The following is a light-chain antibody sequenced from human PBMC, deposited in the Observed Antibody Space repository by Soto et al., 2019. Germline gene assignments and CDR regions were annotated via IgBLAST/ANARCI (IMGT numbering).Light chain of an antibody. V-gene: IGKV3D-15*01. CDR2: GAS. J-gene: IGKJ4*01. CDR3: QQFSSYPLT. Sequence: EIVMTQSPATLSVSPGERATLSCRASQTVNSNLAWYQKKPDQAPRLLIYGASTRAPGIPARFSGSGSGTDFTLTISRLEPEDFAVYYCQQFSSYPLTFGGGTKVDI. CDR1: QTVNSN.